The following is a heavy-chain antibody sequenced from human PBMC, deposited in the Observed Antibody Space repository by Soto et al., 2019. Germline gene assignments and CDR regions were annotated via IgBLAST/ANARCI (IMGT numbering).Heavy chain of an antibody. CDR2: INHSGST. CDR3: ASAIVVVPAASESPNWFDP. D-gene: IGHD2-2*01. J-gene: IGHJ5*02. V-gene: IGHV4-34*01. CDR1: GGSFSGYY. Sequence: QVQLQQWGAGLLKPSETLSLTCAVYGGSFSGYYWSWIRQPPGKGLEWIGEINHSGSTNYNPSLKSRVTISVDTSKNQFSLKLGSVTAADTAVYYCASAIVVVPAASESPNWFDPWGQGTLVTVSS.